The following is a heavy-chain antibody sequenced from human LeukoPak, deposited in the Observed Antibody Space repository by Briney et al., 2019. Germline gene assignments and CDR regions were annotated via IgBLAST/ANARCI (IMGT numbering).Heavy chain of an antibody. J-gene: IGHJ4*02. CDR2: ISWNSGSI. V-gene: IGHV3-9*01. CDR1: GFTFDDYA. D-gene: IGHD4-17*01. Sequence: PGGSLRLSCAASGFTFDDYAMHWVRQAPGKGLEWVSGISWNSGSIGYADSVKGRFTISRDNAKNSLYLQMNSLRAEDTALYYCAKGLGDYPYYFDYWGQGTLVTVSS. CDR3: AKGLGDYPYYFDY.